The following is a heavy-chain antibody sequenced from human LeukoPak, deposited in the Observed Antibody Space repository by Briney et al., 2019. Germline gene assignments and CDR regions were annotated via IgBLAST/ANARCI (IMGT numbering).Heavy chain of an antibody. D-gene: IGHD3-22*01. CDR3: TTDFYYYDSSGYGPYWYLDL. CDR2: IKSKTDGGTT. V-gene: IGHV3-15*01. Sequence: GGSLRLSCAASGFTFSNAWMSWVRQAPGKGLEWVGRIKSKTDGGTTDYAAPVKGRFTISRDDSKNTLYLQMNSLKTEDTAVYYCTTDFYYYDSSGYGPYWYLDLWGRGTLVTVSS. J-gene: IGHJ2*01. CDR1: GFTFSNAW.